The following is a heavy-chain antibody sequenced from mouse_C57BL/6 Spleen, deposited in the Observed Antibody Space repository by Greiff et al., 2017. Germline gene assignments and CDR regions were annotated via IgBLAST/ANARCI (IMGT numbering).Heavy chain of an antibody. CDR3: ASHIYYDYDGFAY. J-gene: IGHJ3*01. CDR2: IDPEDGET. CDR1: GFNIKDYY. V-gene: IGHV14-2*01. D-gene: IGHD2-4*01. Sequence: EVMLVESGAELVKPGASVKLSCTASGFNIKDYYMHWVKQRTEQGLEWIGRIDPEDGETKYAPKFQGKATITADTSSNTAYLQLSSLTSEDTAVYYCASHIYYDYDGFAYWGQGTLVTVSA.